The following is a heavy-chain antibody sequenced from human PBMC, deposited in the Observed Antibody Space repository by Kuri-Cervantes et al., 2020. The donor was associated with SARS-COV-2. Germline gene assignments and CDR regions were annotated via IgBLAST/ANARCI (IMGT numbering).Heavy chain of an antibody. CDR2: IYSGGTT. D-gene: IGHD6-19*01. CDR1: RFTVSTNY. J-gene: IGHJ2*01. V-gene: IGHV3-53*01. CDR3: ARAGYSTGWFPDWYFDL. Sequence: GGSLRLSCATSRFTVSTNYMSWVRQAPGKGLEWVSIIYSGGTTYYADSVKGRFTISRDNSKNTVNLQMNSLRGEDTALYYCARAGYSTGWFPDWYFDLWGRGTLVTVSS.